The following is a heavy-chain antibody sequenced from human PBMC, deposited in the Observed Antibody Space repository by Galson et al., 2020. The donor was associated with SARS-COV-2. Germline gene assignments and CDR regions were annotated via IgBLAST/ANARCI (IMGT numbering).Heavy chain of an antibody. CDR3: AKIRGSPFIAAGDEYFQH. CDR1: GFTFSSYA. Sequence: GGSLRLSCAASGFTFSSYAMSWVRQAPGKGLEWVSAISGSGGSTYYADSVKGRFTISRDNSKNTLYLQMNSLRAEDTAVYYCAKIRGSPFIAAGDEYFQHWGQGTLVTVSS. V-gene: IGHV3-23*01. D-gene: IGHD6-13*01. J-gene: IGHJ1*01. CDR2: ISGSGGST.